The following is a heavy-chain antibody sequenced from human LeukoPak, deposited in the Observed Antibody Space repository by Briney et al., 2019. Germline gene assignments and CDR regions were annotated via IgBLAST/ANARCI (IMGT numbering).Heavy chain of an antibody. V-gene: IGHV3-20*01. D-gene: IGHD6-13*01. Sequence: GGSLRLSCAASGFTFDDYGMSWVRQAPGKGLEWVSGINWNGGSTGYADSVKGRFTISRDNAKNSLYLQMNSLRAEDTALYHCARARGIAADGAWFDPWGQGTLVTVSS. J-gene: IGHJ5*02. CDR3: ARARGIAADGAWFDP. CDR1: GFTFDDYG. CDR2: INWNGGST.